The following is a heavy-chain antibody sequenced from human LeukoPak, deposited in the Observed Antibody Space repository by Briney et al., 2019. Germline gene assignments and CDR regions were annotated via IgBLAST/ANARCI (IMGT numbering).Heavy chain of an antibody. Sequence: PGGSLRLSCAASGFTFSSYAMTWVRHAPGKGLEWVSTITGTGGSTYYAGSVKGRLTISRDNSKNAVYLQMNSLRVEDTALYYCAKDLVRHTVIIQHFDLWGRGALVTVSS. CDR1: GFTFSSYA. J-gene: IGHJ2*01. D-gene: IGHD4-17*01. V-gene: IGHV3-23*01. CDR3: AKDLVRHTVIIQHFDL. CDR2: ITGTGGST.